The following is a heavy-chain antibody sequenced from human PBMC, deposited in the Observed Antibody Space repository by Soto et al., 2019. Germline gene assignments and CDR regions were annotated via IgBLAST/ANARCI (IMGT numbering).Heavy chain of an antibody. J-gene: IGHJ4*02. Sequence: GGSLRLSCAASGFTFSNHYMSWIRQTPGKGLEWVSYISGDGTFTFYADSVKGRFTISRDNANNSLYLQMHTLRAEDTALYYCARDHRVLGLAARFSDYWGQGTLVTVSS. CDR2: ISGDGTFT. CDR3: ARDHRVLGLAARFSDY. D-gene: IGHD6-6*01. V-gene: IGHV3-11*01. CDR1: GFTFSNHY.